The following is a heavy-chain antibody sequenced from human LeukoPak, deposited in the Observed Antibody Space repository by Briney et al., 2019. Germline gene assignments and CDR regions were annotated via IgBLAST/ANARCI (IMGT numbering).Heavy chain of an antibody. CDR2: ISGSGGST. J-gene: IGHJ3*02. CDR3: AKPRAAAEIAFDI. Sequence: PGGSLRLSCAASGFTFSSYGMSWVRQAPGKGLEWVSAISGSGGSTYYADSVKGRFTISRDNSKNTLYLQMNSLRAEDTAVYYCAKPRAAAEIAFDIWGQGTMVTVSS. D-gene: IGHD6-13*01. CDR1: GFTFSSYG. V-gene: IGHV3-23*01.